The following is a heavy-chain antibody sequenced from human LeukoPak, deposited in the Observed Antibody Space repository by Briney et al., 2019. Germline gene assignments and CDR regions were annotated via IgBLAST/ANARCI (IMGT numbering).Heavy chain of an antibody. V-gene: IGHV3-23*01. J-gene: IGHJ4*02. CDR2: ITGSSAST. CDR1: GFTFSSYA. D-gene: IGHD3-22*01. Sequence: PTGGSLRLSCAASGFTFSSYAMSWVRQAPGKGLEWVSSITGSSASTYYADSVKGRFTISRDNSKNTLYLQMNSLRAEDMAVYFCAKLDYYDTHWGQGTLVTVSS. CDR3: AKLDYYDTH.